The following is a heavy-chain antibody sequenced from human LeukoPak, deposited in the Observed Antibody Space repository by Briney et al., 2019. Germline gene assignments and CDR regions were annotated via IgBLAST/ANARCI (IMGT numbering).Heavy chain of an antibody. CDR1: GFTFSSYA. CDR3: AKWTKRGYSGYDNYYYGMDV. V-gene: IGHV3-23*01. Sequence: PGGSLRLSCAASGFTFSSYAMSWVRQAPGKGLEWVSAISGSGGSTYYADSVKGRFTISRDNSKNTLYLQMNSLRAEDTAVYYCAKWTKRGYSGYDNYYYGMDVWGQGTTVTVSS. CDR2: ISGSGGST. D-gene: IGHD5-12*01. J-gene: IGHJ6*02.